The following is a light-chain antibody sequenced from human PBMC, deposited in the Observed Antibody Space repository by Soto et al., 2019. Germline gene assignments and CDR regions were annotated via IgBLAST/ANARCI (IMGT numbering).Light chain of an antibody. V-gene: IGKV1-5*01. Sequence: DIQMTQSPSTLSASIGDRVTITCRASQSISDWLAWYQQIPGKAPKLLIYDASTLEGGVPSRFSGSGSGTEFTLTISSLQPDDFATYYCQQYNSYRAFGQGTKVDIK. CDR1: QSISDW. CDR3: QQYNSYRA. CDR2: DAS. J-gene: IGKJ1*01.